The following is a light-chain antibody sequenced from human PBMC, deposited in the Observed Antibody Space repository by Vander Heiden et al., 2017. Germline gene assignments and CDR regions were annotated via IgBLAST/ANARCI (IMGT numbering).Light chain of an antibody. CDR3: SSYTSGSTPAYV. V-gene: IGLV2-14*03. J-gene: IGLJ1*01. CDR2: DVN. CDR1: SSDVGNYVY. Sequence: QSALTQPASVSGSPGQSITISCTGTSSDVGNYVYVSWYQQHPGKVPKLRIYDVNNRPSGVSNRFSGSKSGNTASLAISGLQAEDEADYYCSSYTSGSTPAYVFGTGTKVTVL.